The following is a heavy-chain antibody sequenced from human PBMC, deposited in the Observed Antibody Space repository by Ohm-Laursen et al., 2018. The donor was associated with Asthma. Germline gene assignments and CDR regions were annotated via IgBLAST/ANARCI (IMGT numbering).Heavy chain of an antibody. J-gene: IGHJ4*02. CDR1: GATFRNYV. Sequence: SSVKVSCKSSGATFRNYVIGWGRQAPGQGLGWRGGINPVFATTDYGQKFRGRVTITADESTATVYMELSSLRSDDTALYYCCRKRGSCITSTCYSLDFWGQGTLVTVSS. CDR2: INPVFATT. V-gene: IGHV1-69*01. CDR3: CRKRGSCITSTCYSLDF. D-gene: IGHD2-15*01.